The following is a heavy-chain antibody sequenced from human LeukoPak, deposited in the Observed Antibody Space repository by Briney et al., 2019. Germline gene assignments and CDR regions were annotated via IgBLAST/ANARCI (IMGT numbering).Heavy chain of an antibody. J-gene: IGHJ4*02. CDR3: AKEQGFRSYYRD. CDR2: ISSTGTNI. Sequence: GGSLRLSCAASGFAFRTCTMNWVRQAPGKGLEWLSYISSTGTNIYYADSVKGRFTISRDNAKNSLYLQMNSLRAEDTAVYYCAKEQGFRSYYRDWGQGTLVTVSS. V-gene: IGHV3-48*04. D-gene: IGHD1-26*01. CDR1: GFAFRTCT.